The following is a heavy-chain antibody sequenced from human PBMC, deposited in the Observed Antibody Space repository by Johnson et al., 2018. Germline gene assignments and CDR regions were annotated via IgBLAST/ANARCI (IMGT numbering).Heavy chain of an antibody. CDR1: GFTFGDYA. CDR2: LRSKASGGTT. J-gene: IGHJ6*02. Sequence: VQLVQSGGGLVKXGRSLRLSCTASGFTFGDYAMSWFRPAPGKWLEWVGFLRSKASGGTTEYAASVHCRFTISRDDYKSIAYLQMNSLKTEDTAVYYCTRDSPYSSSWDDYYYYGMDVWGQGTTVTVSS. CDR3: TRDSPYSSSWDDYYYYGMDV. V-gene: IGHV3-49*05. D-gene: IGHD6-13*01.